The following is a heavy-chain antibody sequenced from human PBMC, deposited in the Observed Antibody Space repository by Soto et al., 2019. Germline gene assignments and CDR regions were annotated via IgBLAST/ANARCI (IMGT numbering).Heavy chain of an antibody. CDR3: ARADGSGSSPLGY. D-gene: IGHD3-10*01. J-gene: IGHJ4*02. CDR1: GFTFSSYG. V-gene: IGHV3-33*01. CDR2: IWYDGSNK. Sequence: QVQLVESGGGVVQPGRSLRLSCAASGFTFSSYGMHWVRQAPGKGLEWVAVIWYDGSNKYYADSVKGRFTISRDNSKNTLYRQMNSLRAEDTAVYYCARADGSGSSPLGYWGQGTLVTVST.